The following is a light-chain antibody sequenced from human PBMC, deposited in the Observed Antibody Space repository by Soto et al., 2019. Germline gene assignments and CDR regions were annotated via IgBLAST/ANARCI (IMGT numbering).Light chain of an antibody. V-gene: IGLV2-14*01. CDR1: SSDVGGYNY. CDR3: NSYTAMLTRV. J-gene: IGLJ1*01. Sequence: QSALTQPASVSGSPGQSISISCTGSSSDVGGYNYVSWYQQHPGKAPKLLIYEVSDRPPGVSDRFSGSKSGNTASLTISRLQSVDEADYYCNSYTAMLTRVFGTGTNLTVL. CDR2: EVS.